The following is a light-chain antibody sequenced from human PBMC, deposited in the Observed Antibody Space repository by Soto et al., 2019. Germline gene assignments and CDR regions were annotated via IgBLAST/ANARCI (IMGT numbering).Light chain of an antibody. CDR1: QSINRF. Sequence: DIQMTQSPSSLSASVGDRVTITCRASQSINRFLNWYQQKSGKAPDLLISETSTLPSGVPSRFSGSGSGTEFTLTITNLQPEDFAIYYCQQSFNVPWTFGQGTKVDI. J-gene: IGKJ1*01. CDR2: ETS. CDR3: QQSFNVPWT. V-gene: IGKV1-39*01.